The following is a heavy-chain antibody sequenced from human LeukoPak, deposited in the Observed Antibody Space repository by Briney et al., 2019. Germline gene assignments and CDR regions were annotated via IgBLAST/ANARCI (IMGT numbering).Heavy chain of an antibody. CDR2: ISAYNGNT. CDR3: ARSAYYYGSGTSGGFDP. D-gene: IGHD3-10*01. Sequence: GASVKVSCKASGYTFTSYGISWVRQAPGQGLEWMGWISAYNGNTNYAQKLQGRVTMTTDTSTSTAYMELRSLRSDDTAVYYCARSAYYYGSGTSGGFDPWGQGTLVTVSS. CDR1: GYTFTSYG. V-gene: IGHV1-18*01. J-gene: IGHJ5*02.